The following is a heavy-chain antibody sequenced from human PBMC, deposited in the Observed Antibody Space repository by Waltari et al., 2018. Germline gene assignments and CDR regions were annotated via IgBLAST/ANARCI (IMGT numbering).Heavy chain of an antibody. V-gene: IGHV3-21*01. J-gene: IGHJ4*02. CDR3: ARVWGDYGGQLDY. D-gene: IGHD4-17*01. CDR1: GFTFSSYS. Sequence: EVQLVESGGGLVKPGGSLRLSCAASGFTFSSYSMNWVRQAPGKGLEWVSSISSSSSYIYYADSVKGRFTISRDNAKNSLYLQMNSLRAEDTAVYYCARVWGDYGGQLDYWGQGTLVTVSS. CDR2: ISSSSSYI.